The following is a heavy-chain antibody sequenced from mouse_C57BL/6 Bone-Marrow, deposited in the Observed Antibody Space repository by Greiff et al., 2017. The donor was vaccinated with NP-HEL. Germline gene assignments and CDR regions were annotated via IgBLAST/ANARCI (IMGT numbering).Heavy chain of an antibody. CDR3: ARDSSGYVTY. J-gene: IGHJ3*01. CDR1: GYTFTSYG. CDR2: IYPRSGNT. V-gene: IGHV1-81*01. Sequence: QVHVKQSGAELARPGASVKLSCKASGYTFTSYGISWVKQRTGQGLEWIGEIYPRSGNTYYNEKFKGKATLTADKSSSTAYMELRSLTSEDSAVYFCARDSSGYVTYWGQGTLVTVSA. D-gene: IGHD3-2*02.